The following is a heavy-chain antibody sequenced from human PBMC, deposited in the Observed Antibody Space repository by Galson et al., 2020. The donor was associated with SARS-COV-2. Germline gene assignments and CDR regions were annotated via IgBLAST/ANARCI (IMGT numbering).Heavy chain of an antibody. CDR3: ARAVRGVIIKGFDWFDP. CDR2: IYYSGST. CDR1: GGSISSGGYY. Sequence: SETPSLTCTVSGGSISSGGYYWSWIRQHPGKGLEWIGYIYYSGSTYYNPSLKSRVTISVDTSKNQFSLKLSSVTAADTAVYYCARAVRGVIIKGFDWFDPWGQGTLVTVSS. J-gene: IGHJ5*02. V-gene: IGHV4-31*03. D-gene: IGHD3-10*01.